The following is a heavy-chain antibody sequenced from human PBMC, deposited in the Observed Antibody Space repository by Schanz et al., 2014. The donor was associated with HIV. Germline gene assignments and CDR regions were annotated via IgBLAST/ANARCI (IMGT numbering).Heavy chain of an antibody. Sequence: EVQLVESGGGLVKPGGSLRLSCAASGFTFSSKSMSWVRQAPGKGLEWVSSISGSGGSTYYADSVKGRFTISRDNSKNTLYLQMNSLRAEDTAVYYCAKDRITGTTGVPYYYYGMDVWGQGTTVTVSS. J-gene: IGHJ6*02. CDR3: AKDRITGTTGVPYYYYGMDV. V-gene: IGHV3-23*04. CDR1: GFTFSSKS. CDR2: ISGSGGST. D-gene: IGHD1-7*01.